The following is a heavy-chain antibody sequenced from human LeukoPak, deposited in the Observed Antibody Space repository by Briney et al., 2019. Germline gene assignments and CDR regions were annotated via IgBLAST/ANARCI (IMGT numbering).Heavy chain of an antibody. V-gene: IGHV4-59*08. CDR1: GGSISPHY. D-gene: IGHD1-26*01. J-gene: IGHJ6*03. CDR3: ARVYSGNYRERYMDV. CDR2: IYYTGTT. Sequence: SETLSLTCNVSGGSISPHYWSWVRQPPGKGLEWIGNIYYTGTTNHNPSLWGRITISVDTSKNHFSLKLSSVTAADTAVYYCARVYSGNYRERYMDVWGKGTTVTVSS.